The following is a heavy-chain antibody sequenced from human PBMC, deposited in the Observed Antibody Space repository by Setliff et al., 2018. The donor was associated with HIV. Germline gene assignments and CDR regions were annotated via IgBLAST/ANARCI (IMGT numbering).Heavy chain of an antibody. Sequence: GGSLRLSCAASGFTFDDYAMHWVRQAPEKGLEWVSGISWNSGSIDYADSVKGRFTISRDDDKKSMFLQMNSLRAEDSAVYYCSRVGTLIDHPWDFFDFWGQGTLVTVSS. D-gene: IGHD3-22*01. J-gene: IGHJ4*02. CDR3: SRVGTLIDHPWDFFDF. V-gene: IGHV3-9*01. CDR2: ISWNSGSI. CDR1: GFTFDDYA.